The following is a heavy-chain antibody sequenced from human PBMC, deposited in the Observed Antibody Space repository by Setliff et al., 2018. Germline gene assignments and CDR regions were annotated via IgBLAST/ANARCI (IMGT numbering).Heavy chain of an antibody. CDR2: APISGAT. CDR1: GFTFNTYT. Sequence: GGSLRLSCAASGFTFNTYTMGWIRQAPGKGLEWVSTAPISGATFYTDSVKGRFTISRDSSKNTVYLQLNSLRREDTAIYFCTRGARDFDTCGRGTLVTISS. CDR3: TRGARDFDT. D-gene: IGHD3-10*01. J-gene: IGHJ4*02. V-gene: IGHV3-23*01.